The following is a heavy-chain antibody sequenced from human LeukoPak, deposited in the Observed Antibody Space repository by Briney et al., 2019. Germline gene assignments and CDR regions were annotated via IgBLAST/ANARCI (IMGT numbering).Heavy chain of an antibody. CDR3: ARQLWLGAYYYMDV. Sequence: PGGSLRLSCAASGFTFSSYRMHWVRQAPGKGLVWVSRINSDGSSTSYADSVKGRSTISRDNAKNTLYLQMNSLRAEDTAVYYCARQLWLGAYYYMDVWGKGTTVTVSS. CDR1: GFTFSSYR. J-gene: IGHJ6*03. D-gene: IGHD5-18*01. V-gene: IGHV3-74*01. CDR2: INSDGSST.